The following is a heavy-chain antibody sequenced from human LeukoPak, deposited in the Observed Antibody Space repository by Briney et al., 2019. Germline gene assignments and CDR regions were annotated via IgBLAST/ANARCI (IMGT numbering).Heavy chain of an antibody. Sequence: NTGGSLRLSCVASGYTFSSYSINWVRQAPGKGLEWVSSISVRSNYIYYADSVRGRFSISRDDARGSLYLQMNSLRAEDTAVYYSVRLRRNSDTSGFHYYYDFWGQGTLVTVSS. V-gene: IGHV3-21*01. CDR3: VRLRRNSDTSGFHYYYDF. D-gene: IGHD3-22*01. J-gene: IGHJ4*02. CDR1: GYTFSSYS. CDR2: ISVRSNYI.